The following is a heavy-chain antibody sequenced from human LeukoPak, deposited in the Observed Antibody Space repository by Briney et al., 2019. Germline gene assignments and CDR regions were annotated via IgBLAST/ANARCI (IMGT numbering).Heavy chain of an antibody. CDR2: TSGSGGST. V-gene: IGHV3-23*01. J-gene: IGHJ4*02. CDR1: GFTFSSYA. CDR3: AKDYYGSGSYRHFDQ. D-gene: IGHD3-10*01. Sequence: PGGSLRLSCAASGFTFSSYAMSWVRQAPGEGREWDSGTSGSGGSTYYADSVKGRFTISRDNSKNTLYMPMISLRAEDTAVYYCAKDYYGSGSYRHFDQWGPGTLVTVSS.